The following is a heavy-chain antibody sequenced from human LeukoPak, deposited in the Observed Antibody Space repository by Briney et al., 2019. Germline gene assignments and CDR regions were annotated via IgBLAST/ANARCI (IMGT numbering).Heavy chain of an antibody. CDR3: ARTLVVRGYFDY. J-gene: IGHJ4*02. CDR2: INPNSGGT. V-gene: IGHV1-2*02. Sequence: GASVKVSCKASGYTFTCYYMHWVRQAPGQGLEWMGWINPNSGGTNYAQKFQGRVTMTRDTSISTAYMELSRLRSDDTAVYCCARTLVVRGYFDYWGQGTRVTGSS. CDR1: GYTFTCYY. D-gene: IGHD3-22*01.